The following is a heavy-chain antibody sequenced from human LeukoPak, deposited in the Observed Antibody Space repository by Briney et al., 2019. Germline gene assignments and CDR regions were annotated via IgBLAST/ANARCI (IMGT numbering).Heavy chain of an antibody. CDR1: GGSISSYY. J-gene: IGHJ3*02. D-gene: IGHD2-21*01. CDR2: IYYSGST. CDR3: ARAIPPDAFDI. Sequence: SQTLSLTCTVSGGSISSYYWSWIRQPPGKGLEWIGYIYYSGSTNYNPSLKSRVTISVDTSKNQFSLKLSSVTAADTAVYYCARAIPPDAFDIWGQGTMVTVSS. V-gene: IGHV4-59*01.